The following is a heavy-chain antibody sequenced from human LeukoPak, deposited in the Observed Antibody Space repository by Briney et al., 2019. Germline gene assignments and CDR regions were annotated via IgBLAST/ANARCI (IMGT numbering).Heavy chain of an antibody. CDR3: ARGLYYDILTGLSFDY. Sequence: GGSLRLSCAASGFTFSSYWMHWVRQAPGKGLEYVSTISNNGGGTFYANSVQGRFTISRDNSKNTLYLQMGSLRAEDMAVYYCARGLYYDILTGLSFDYWGQGTLVTVSS. J-gene: IGHJ4*02. CDR2: ISNNGGGT. CDR1: GFTFSSYW. D-gene: IGHD3-9*01. V-gene: IGHV3-64*01.